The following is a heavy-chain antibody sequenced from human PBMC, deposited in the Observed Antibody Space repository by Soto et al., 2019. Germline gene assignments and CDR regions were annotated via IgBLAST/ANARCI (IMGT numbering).Heavy chain of an antibody. CDR3: AKRHYFGSGSFALAT. D-gene: IGHD3-10*01. J-gene: IGHJ4*03. Sequence: HPGGSLRLSCAASGFTFSSYAMSWVRQAPGKGLEWVSAISGSGGSTYYADSVKGRFTISRDNSKNTLYLQMNSLRAEDTAVYYCAKRHYFGSGSFALATWGQGTLVTVSS. V-gene: IGHV3-23*01. CDR2: ISGSGGST. CDR1: GFTFSSYA.